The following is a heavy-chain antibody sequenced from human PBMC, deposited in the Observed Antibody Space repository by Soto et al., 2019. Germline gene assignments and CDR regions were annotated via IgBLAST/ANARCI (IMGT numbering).Heavy chain of an antibody. D-gene: IGHD2-15*01. CDR2: FDPEDGET. V-gene: IGHV1-24*01. CDR3: ATDGAHSCSGGSCYWFDP. CDR1: GYTLTELS. Sequence: ASVKVSCKVSGYTLTELSMHWVRQAPGKGLEWMGGFDPEDGETIYAQKFQGRVTMTEDTSTDTAYMELSSLRSEDTAVYYCATDGAHSCSGGSCYWFDPWGQGTLVTVSS. J-gene: IGHJ5*02.